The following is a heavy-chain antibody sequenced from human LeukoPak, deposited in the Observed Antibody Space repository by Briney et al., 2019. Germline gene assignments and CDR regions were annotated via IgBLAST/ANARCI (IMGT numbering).Heavy chain of an antibody. CDR3: AKGASGWYPGFDY. Sequence: GGSLSLSCAASGFTFTNYAMNWVRQAPGKGLEWVSTSGSGGSPFYADSVKGRFTISRDNSRNTLYLHMNSLRVEDTAVYYCAKGASGWYPGFDYWGQGIVVTVSS. D-gene: IGHD6-19*01. CDR2: SGSGGSP. J-gene: IGHJ4*02. CDR1: GFTFTNYA. V-gene: IGHV3-23*01.